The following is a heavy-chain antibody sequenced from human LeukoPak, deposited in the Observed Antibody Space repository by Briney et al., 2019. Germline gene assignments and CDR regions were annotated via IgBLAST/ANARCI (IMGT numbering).Heavy chain of an antibody. Sequence: TASQTLSLTCTVSGGSISSGSYYWSWIRQPAGKGLEWIGRIYTSGSTNYNPSLKSRVTISVDTSKNQFSLKLSPVTAADTAVYYCARDGTVNWFDPWGQGTLVTVSS. J-gene: IGHJ5*02. V-gene: IGHV4-61*02. D-gene: IGHD4-17*01. CDR1: GGSISSGSYY. CDR3: ARDGTVNWFDP. CDR2: IYTSGST.